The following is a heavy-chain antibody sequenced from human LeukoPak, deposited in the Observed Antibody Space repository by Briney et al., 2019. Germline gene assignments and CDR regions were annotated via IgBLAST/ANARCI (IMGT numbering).Heavy chain of an antibody. CDR3: ARSGRGNSAGFDC. V-gene: IGHV4-59*01. CDR2: IYYSGST. J-gene: IGHJ4*02. D-gene: IGHD3-10*01. Sequence: SETLSLTCTVSGGSISSYNWSWIRQPPGKGLEWVGYIYYSGSTNYNPSLKSRGTISVDTSNNQFSLNLTSVTAADTAVYYCARSGRGNSAGFDCWGQGTLVTVSS. CDR1: GGSISSYN.